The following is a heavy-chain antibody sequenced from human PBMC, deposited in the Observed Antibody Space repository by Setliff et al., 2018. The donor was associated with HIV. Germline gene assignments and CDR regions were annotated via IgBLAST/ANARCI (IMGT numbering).Heavy chain of an antibody. CDR3: ARILLDYYGSGSYRALDI. Sequence: SETLSLTCTVSGGSISSSSYYWGWIRQPPGKGLEWIGSIYYSGSTYYNPSLKSRVTISEDTSKNQFSLKLSSVTAADTAVYYCARILLDYYGSGSYRALDIWGQGTMVTVSS. CDR1: GGSISSSSYY. J-gene: IGHJ3*02. V-gene: IGHV4-39*07. CDR2: IYYSGST. D-gene: IGHD3-10*01.